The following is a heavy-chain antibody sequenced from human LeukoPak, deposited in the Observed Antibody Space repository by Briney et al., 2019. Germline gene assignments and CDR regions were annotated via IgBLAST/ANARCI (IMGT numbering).Heavy chain of an antibody. D-gene: IGHD4-17*01. CDR1: GFTFSTYA. CDR3: VSGGDYHVRLCTY. CDR2: ITPGGGT. V-gene: IGHV3-23*01. J-gene: IGHJ4*01. Sequence: NPGGSLRLSCAASGFTFSTYAMSWVRQAPGERLQWVSTITPGGGTYYADSVKGRFTISRDNSKNTLYLQMNSLTAEDTAIYYCVSGGDYHVRLCTYWGQGTLVTVSS.